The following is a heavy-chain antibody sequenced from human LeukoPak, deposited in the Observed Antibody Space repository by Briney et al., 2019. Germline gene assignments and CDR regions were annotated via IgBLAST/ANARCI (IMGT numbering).Heavy chain of an antibody. CDR3: ARMGGRITMVRGADP. V-gene: IGHV4-34*01. J-gene: IGHJ5*02. D-gene: IGHD3-10*01. CDR1: GGSFSGYY. CDR2: INHSGST. Sequence: SGTLSLTCAVYGGSFSGYYWSWVRQPPGKGREWSGEINHSGSTNYNPSLKSRVTISVDTSKNQFSLKLSSVTAADTAVYYCARMGGRITMVRGADPWGQGTLVTVSS.